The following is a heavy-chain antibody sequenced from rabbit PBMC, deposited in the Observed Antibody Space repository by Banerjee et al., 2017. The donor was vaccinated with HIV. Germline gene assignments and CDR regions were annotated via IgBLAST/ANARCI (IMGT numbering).Heavy chain of an antibody. CDR2: ITTSGSA. J-gene: IGHJ4*01. CDR1: GFTISSYH. Sequence: EQLEESGGGLVQPGGSLKLSCKASGFTISSYHMHWVRQAPGKGLEWIGYITTSGSAYYANWVNGRFTISKTSTTVDLQMNSLTAADTATYFCARRIMVGADALWGPGTLVTVS. CDR3: ARRIMVGADAL. D-gene: IGHD5-1*01. V-gene: IGHV1S21*01.